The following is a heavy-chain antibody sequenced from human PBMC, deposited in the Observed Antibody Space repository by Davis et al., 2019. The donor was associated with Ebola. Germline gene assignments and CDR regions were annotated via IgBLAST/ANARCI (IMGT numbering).Heavy chain of an antibody. CDR1: GYTFTSYG. CDR2: IIPIFGTA. J-gene: IGHJ5*02. CDR3: ARGGSLLWFREAQNNWFDP. V-gene: IGHV1-69*06. Sequence: SVKVSCKASGYTFTSYGISWVRHAPGQGREWMGGIIPIFGTANYAQKFQGRVTITADKSTSTAYMELSSLRSEDTAVYYCARGGSLLWFREAQNNWFDPWGQGTLVTVSS. D-gene: IGHD3-10*01.